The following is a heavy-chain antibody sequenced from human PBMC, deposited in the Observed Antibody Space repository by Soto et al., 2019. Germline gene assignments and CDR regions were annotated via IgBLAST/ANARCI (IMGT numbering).Heavy chain of an antibody. J-gene: IGHJ4*02. V-gene: IGHV4-30-2*01. CDR1: GGSIDSTAYS. Sequence: TRSLTCAVSGGSIDSTAYSLSWIRQPPGEGLEWIGYVSHRGTAYSIPSLNGRLTLSMDSSQTQFSLKLTSVTAADSAVYYCARIHWSQSSLDYWGRGILVTVSS. CDR2: VSHRGTA. D-gene: IGHD6-19*01. CDR3: ARIHWSQSSLDY.